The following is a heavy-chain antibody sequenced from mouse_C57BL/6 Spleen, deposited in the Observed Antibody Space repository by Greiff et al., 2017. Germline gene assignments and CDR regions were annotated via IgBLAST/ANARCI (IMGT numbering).Heavy chain of an antibody. D-gene: IGHD4-1*01. CDR2: IRSKSNNYAT. CDR3: VRVTGYYAMDY. Sequence: EVKLVESGGGLVQPKGSLKLSCAASGFSFNTYAMNWVRQAPGKGLEWVARIRSKSNNYATYYADSVKDRFTISRDDSESMLYLQMNNLKTEDTAMYYCVRVTGYYAMDYWGQGTSVTVSS. J-gene: IGHJ4*01. CDR1: GFSFNTYA. V-gene: IGHV10-1*01.